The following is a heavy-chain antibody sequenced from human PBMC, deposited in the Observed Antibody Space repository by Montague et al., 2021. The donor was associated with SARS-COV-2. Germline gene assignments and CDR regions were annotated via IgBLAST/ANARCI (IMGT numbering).Heavy chain of an antibody. Sequence: TLSLTCTVYGDSITSDGCFWDWIRQYPGKGLEDIGDLSYSGSTSSKPSLTSRVSISMDTYKNAFSLRLHSVTAADTAVYFCAASGRRGYSNPFHHCGRGSLVTVSS. V-gene: IGHV4-31*03. J-gene: IGHJ4*02. CDR1: GDSITSDGCF. D-gene: IGHD4-11*01. CDR2: LSYSGST. CDR3: AASGRRGYSNPFHH.